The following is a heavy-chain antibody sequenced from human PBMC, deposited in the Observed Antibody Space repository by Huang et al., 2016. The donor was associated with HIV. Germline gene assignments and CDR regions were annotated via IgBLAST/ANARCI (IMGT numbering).Heavy chain of an antibody. Sequence: QVQLVQSGAEVKKPGASVKVSCKASGYTFTGYYMHWVRQAPGQGLEWMGWITPKSGGTNYAQKCQGRVTMTRDTSISTAYMELSRLRSDDTAVYYCAREVVSATGYYYYGMDVWGQGTTVTVSS. J-gene: IGHJ6*02. CDR2: ITPKSGGT. V-gene: IGHV1-2*02. CDR3: AREVVSATGYYYYGMDV. CDR1: GYTFTGYY. D-gene: IGHD2-15*01.